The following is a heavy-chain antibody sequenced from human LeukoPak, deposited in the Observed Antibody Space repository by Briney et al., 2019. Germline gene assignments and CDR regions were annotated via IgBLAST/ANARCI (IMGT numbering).Heavy chain of an antibody. CDR2: IKQDGSEK. J-gene: IGHJ6*03. V-gene: IGHV3-7*01. D-gene: IGHD6-6*01. CDR1: GFTFSSHW. CDR3: ARDGKGQLGIYYYYMDV. Sequence: PGGSLRLSCAASGFTFSSHWMSWVRQAPGKGLEWVANIKQDGSEKYYVDSVKGRFTISRDNAKNSLYLQMNSLRAEDTAVYYCARDGKGQLGIYYYYMDVWGKGTTVTVSS.